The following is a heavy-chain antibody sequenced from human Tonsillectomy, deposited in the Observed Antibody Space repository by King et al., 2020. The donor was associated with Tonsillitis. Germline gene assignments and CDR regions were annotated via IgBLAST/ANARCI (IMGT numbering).Heavy chain of an antibody. J-gene: IGHJ4*02. CDR1: GGSISSYY. CDR2: IYTSGCT. Sequence: VQLQESGPGLVKPSETLSLTCTVSGGSISSYYWSWIRQPAGKGLEWIGRIYTSGCTNYNPSLKRRVTMSVDTSKNQFSLKLSSVTAADTAVYYCARDRHDDGDFYPDYWGQGTLVTVSS. D-gene: IGHD4-17*01. CDR3: ARDRHDDGDFYPDY. V-gene: IGHV4-4*07.